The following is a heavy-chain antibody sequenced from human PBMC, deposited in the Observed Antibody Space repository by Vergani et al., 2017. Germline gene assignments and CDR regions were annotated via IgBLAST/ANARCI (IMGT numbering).Heavy chain of an antibody. CDR1: GGSFSGYY. CDR2: INHSGST. J-gene: IGHJ3*02. CDR3: ARIEDSYQLLYGAFDI. D-gene: IGHD2-2*02. Sequence: QVQLQQWGAGLLKPSETLSLTCAVYGGSFSGYYWSWIRQPPGKGLEWIGEINHSGSTNYNPSLKSRVTISVDTSKNQFSLKLSSVTAADTAVYYCARIEDSYQLLYGAFDIWGQGTMVTVSS. V-gene: IGHV4-34*01.